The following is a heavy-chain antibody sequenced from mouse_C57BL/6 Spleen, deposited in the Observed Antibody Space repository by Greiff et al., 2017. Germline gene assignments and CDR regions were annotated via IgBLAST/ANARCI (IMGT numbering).Heavy chain of an antibody. D-gene: IGHD2-2*01. CDR3: AVMVTSAYFDV. CDR2: ISYDGSN. J-gene: IGHJ1*01. CDR1: GYSITSGYY. V-gene: IGHV3-6*01. Sequence: EVHLVESGPGLVKPSQSLSLTCSVTGYSITSGYYWNWIRQFPGNKLEWMGYISYDGSNNYNPSLKNRISITRDTSKNQFFLKLNSVTTEDTATYCCAVMVTSAYFDVWGQGTTVTVSS.